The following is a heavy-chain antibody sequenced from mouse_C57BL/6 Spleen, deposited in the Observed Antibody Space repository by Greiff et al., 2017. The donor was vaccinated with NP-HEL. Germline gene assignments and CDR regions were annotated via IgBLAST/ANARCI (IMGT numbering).Heavy chain of an antibody. D-gene: IGHD2-5*01. CDR3: ARDSNYGGNAMDY. CDR1: GFTFSSYA. V-gene: IGHV5-4*01. J-gene: IGHJ4*01. CDR2: ISDGGSYT. Sequence: DVMLVESGGGLVKPGGSLKLSCAASGFTFSSYAMSWVRQTPEKRLEWVATISDGGSYTYYPDNVKGRFTISRDNAKNNLYLQMSHLKSEDTAMYYCARDSNYGGNAMDYWGQGTSVTVSS.